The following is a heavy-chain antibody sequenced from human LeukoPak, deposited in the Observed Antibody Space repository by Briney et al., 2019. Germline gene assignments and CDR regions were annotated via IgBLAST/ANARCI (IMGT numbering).Heavy chain of an antibody. D-gene: IGHD3-3*01. V-gene: IGHV3-66*01. Sequence: PGGSLRLSCTASGFTVSTNYMSWVRQAPGKGLEWVSVIYSGDSTYYADSVKGRFTISRDISKNTLYLQMNSLRAEDTAVYYCAKGMGTIFGVVYYYYYYMDVWGKGTTVTVSS. CDR1: GFTVSTNY. J-gene: IGHJ6*03. CDR2: IYSGDST. CDR3: AKGMGTIFGVVYYYYYYMDV.